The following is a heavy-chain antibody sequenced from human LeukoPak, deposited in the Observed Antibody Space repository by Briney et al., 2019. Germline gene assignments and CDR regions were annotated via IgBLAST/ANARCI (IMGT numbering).Heavy chain of an antibody. CDR1: GGSISSGSYY. Sequence: PSQTLSLTCTVSGGSISSGSYYWSWIRQPAGKGLEWIGRIYTSGSTTYNPSLKSRVTISVDTSKNQFSLNLSSVTAADTAVYYCARDGSGYDPDAFDIWGQGTMVTVSS. CDR2: IYTSGST. D-gene: IGHD5-12*01. J-gene: IGHJ3*02. V-gene: IGHV4-61*02. CDR3: ARDGSGYDPDAFDI.